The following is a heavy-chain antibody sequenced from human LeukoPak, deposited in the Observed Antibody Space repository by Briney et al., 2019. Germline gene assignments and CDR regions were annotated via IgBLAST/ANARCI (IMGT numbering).Heavy chain of an antibody. Sequence: PGGSLRLSCAASGFTLSDYYMSWIRLAPGKGLEWVAYISTSATTIYYADSVKGRFTIPRDNAKNSLYLQMNSLRAEDTAVYYCARDPYNWNANWLDPWGQGTLVTVSS. V-gene: IGHV3-11*01. D-gene: IGHD1-1*01. CDR3: ARDPYNWNANWLDP. CDR1: GFTLSDYY. CDR2: ISTSATTI. J-gene: IGHJ5*02.